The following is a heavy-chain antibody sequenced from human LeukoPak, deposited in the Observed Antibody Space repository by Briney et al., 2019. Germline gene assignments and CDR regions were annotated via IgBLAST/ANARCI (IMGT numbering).Heavy chain of an antibody. CDR2: INPNSGGT. CDR1: GYTFTGYY. J-gene: IGHJ4*02. CDR3: ARDYYDSSGYYYDDY. V-gene: IGHV1-2*02. Sequence: EASVKVSCKASGYTFTGYYMHWVRQAPGQGLEWIGWINPNSGGTNYAQKFQGRVTMTRDTSISTAYMELSRLRSDDTAVYYCARDYYDSSGYYYDDYWGQGTLVTVSS. D-gene: IGHD3-22*01.